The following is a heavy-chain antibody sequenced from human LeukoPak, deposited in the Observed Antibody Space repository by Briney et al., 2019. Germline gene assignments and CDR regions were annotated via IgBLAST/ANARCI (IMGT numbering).Heavy chain of an antibody. CDR1: GFTFSDYY. Sequence: GGSLRLSCAASGFTFSDYYVSWIRQAPGKGLEWVSSISSSSSYIYYADSVKGRFTISRDNAKNSLYLQMNSLRAEDTAVYYCARDSPPGTAGGNDAFDIWGQGTMVTVSS. D-gene: IGHD4-23*01. CDR3: ARDSPPGTAGGNDAFDI. CDR2: ISSSSSYI. J-gene: IGHJ3*02. V-gene: IGHV3-11*06.